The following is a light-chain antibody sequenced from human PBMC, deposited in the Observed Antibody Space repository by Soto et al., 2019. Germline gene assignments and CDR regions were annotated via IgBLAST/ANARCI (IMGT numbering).Light chain of an antibody. CDR3: RQRSNWPLT. CDR1: QSVARY. Sequence: EIVLTQSPATLSLSPGERAILSCRASQSVARYLAWYQQKRGRPPRLLIFDASRRAADVPAKFSGSGSGTDFFLTINSLEPDDFAVYYCRQRSNWPLTFGQGTKVEIK. CDR2: DAS. J-gene: IGKJ1*01. V-gene: IGKV3-11*01.